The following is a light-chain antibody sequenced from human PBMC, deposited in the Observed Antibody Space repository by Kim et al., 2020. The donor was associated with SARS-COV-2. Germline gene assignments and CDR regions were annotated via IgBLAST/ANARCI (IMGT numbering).Light chain of an antibody. CDR3: QNYIRFPYT. J-gene: IGKJ2*01. Sequence: EIKLTQSPSTLSASVGDRVTITCRASQTISTWLAWYQQKPGKAPKLLLYLASTLESGVPSRFSGSGSGTEFTLTIDSLQPDDFATYYCQNYIRFPYTFGQGTKLEI. CDR1: QTISTW. V-gene: IGKV1-5*03. CDR2: LAS.